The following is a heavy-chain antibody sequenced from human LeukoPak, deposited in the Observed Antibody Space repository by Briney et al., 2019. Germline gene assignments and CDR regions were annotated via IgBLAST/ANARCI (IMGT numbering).Heavy chain of an antibody. J-gene: IGHJ5*02. D-gene: IGHD3-3*01. Sequence: SETLSLTCTVSGGSISSYYWSWIRQPPGKGLEWIGRIYTSGSTNYNPSLKSRVTMSVDTSKNQFSLKLSSVTAADTAVYYCARGGADFWSGYSHLNWFDPWGQGTLVTVSS. CDR1: GGSISSYY. CDR3: ARGGADFWSGYSHLNWFDP. CDR2: IYTSGST. V-gene: IGHV4-4*07.